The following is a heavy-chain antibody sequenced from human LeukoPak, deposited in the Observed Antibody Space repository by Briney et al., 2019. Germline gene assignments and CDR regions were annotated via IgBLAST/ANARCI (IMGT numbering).Heavy chain of an antibody. Sequence: GGSLRLSCAASGFSFSSYSIHWVRQAPGKGLEWVSIIYSGGYAYYADSVKGRFTISRDNSKNTLYLQMNTLTGEDTAVYYCAKGFYHYFGSGSYTLDFWGQGTQVTVSS. CDR2: IYSGGYA. CDR1: GFSFSSYS. CDR3: AKGFYHYFGSGSYTLDF. V-gene: IGHV3-23*03. D-gene: IGHD3-10*01. J-gene: IGHJ4*02.